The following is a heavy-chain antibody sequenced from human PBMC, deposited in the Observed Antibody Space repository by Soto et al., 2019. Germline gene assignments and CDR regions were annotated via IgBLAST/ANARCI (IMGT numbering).Heavy chain of an antibody. CDR3: ARGEYYYGSGSYYNLFDY. D-gene: IGHD3-10*01. CDR2: IYYSGST. CDR1: GGSISSSSYY. Sequence: PSETLSLTCTVSGGSISSSSYYWGWIRQPPGKGLEWIGSIYYSGSTYYNPSLKSRVTISVDTSKNQFSLKLSSVTAADTAVCYCARGEYYYGSGSYYNLFDYWGQGTLVTVSS. J-gene: IGHJ4*02. V-gene: IGHV4-39*01.